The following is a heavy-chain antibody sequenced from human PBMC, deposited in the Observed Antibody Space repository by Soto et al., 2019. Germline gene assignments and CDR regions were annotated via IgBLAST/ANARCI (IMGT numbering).Heavy chain of an antibody. CDR3: AKGGSGSYSNAFDI. CDR1: GGSITSSSYY. V-gene: IGHV4-39*01. J-gene: IGHJ3*02. CDR2: IYYSGST. Sequence: PSETLSLTCPVSGGSITSSSYYWGWIRQPPGKGLEWIGSIYYSGSTYYNPSLKSRVTISVDTSKNQFSLKLSSVTAADTAVYYCAKGGSGSYSNAFDIWGQGTMVTVSS. D-gene: IGHD3-10*01.